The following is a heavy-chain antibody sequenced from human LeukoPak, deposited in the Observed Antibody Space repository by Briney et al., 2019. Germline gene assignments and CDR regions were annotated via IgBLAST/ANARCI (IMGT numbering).Heavy chain of an antibody. V-gene: IGHV4-39*07. CDR2: IYYSGST. J-gene: IGHJ4*02. CDR1: GGSISSSSYY. D-gene: IGHD2-8*01. CDR3: AGGTSDTPFDY. Sequence: PSETLSLTCTVSGGSISSSSYYWGWIRQPPGKGLEWIGSIYYSGSTYYNPSLKSRVTISVDTSKNQFSLKLSSVTAADTAVYYCAGGTSDTPFDYWGQGTLVTVSS.